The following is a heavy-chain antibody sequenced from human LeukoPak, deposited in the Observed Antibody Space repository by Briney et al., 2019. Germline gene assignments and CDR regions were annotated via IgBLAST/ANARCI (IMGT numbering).Heavy chain of an antibody. CDR3: ASQYYYDSSGYLGY. Sequence: GGSLKLSCAASGFTFSDYYMSWIRQAPGKGLEWVSYISSSGSTIYYADSVKGRFTISRDNAKNSLYLQMNSLRAEDTAVYYCASQYYYDSSGYLGYWGQGTLVTVSS. CDR2: ISSSGSTI. J-gene: IGHJ4*02. CDR1: GFTFSDYY. D-gene: IGHD3-22*01. V-gene: IGHV3-11*01.